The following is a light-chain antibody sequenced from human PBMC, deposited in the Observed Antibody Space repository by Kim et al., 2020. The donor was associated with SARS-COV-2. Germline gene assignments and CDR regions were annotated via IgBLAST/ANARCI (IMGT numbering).Light chain of an antibody. CDR3: SSFTDTGGGV. Sequence: QSALTQPASVSGSPGQSITISCTGTSSDIVAYNYVSWYQQHPGKAPQLLIYGVTTRPSGVSSRFSASKSGNTASLTISGLEAEDEAHYSCSSFTDTGGGVVGGGTQLTV. V-gene: IGLV2-14*03. CDR1: SSDIVAYNY. CDR2: GVT. J-gene: IGLJ3*02.